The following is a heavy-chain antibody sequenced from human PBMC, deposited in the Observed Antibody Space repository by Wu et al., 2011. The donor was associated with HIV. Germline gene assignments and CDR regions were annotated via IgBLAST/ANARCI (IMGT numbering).Heavy chain of an antibody. CDR2: ISVNNDNT. Sequence: QVQLVQSGAEVKKPGASVKVSCKASGYMFTSYGISWVRQAPGQGLEWMGWISVNNDNTNYAQRFQGRVTMTTDTSTSTAYMELRSLRSDDTAVYYCARDVLRYFDWLLGVEYYFDYWGQGTWSPS. CDR1: GYMFTSYG. CDR3: ARDVLRYFDWLLGVEYYFDY. D-gene: IGHD3-9*01. V-gene: IGHV1-18*01. J-gene: IGHJ4*02.